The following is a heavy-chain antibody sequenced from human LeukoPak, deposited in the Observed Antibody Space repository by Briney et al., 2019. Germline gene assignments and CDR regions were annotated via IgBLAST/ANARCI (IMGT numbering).Heavy chain of an antibody. CDR2: INPNSGGT. CDR3: ARHPDI. CDR1: GYTFTGYY. V-gene: IGHV1-2*02. J-gene: IGHJ4*02. Sequence: ASVKVSCKASGYTFTGYYMHWVRQAPGQGLEWMGWINPNSGGTNYAQKFQGRVTMTSDNAISTAYMELSSLRSDDTAVYYCARHPDIWGQGKLVTVSS.